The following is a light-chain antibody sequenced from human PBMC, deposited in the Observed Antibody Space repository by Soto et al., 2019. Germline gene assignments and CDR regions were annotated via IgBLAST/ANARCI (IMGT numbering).Light chain of an antibody. CDR1: QSVSNY. Sequence: EIVLTQSQATLSFSAGERGYLSCRASQSVSNYVAWYQQKPGQAPRLLIYDASNRATGIPARFSGSGSGTDFTPTISSLEPEDFAVYYCQQRSNWLFGPGTKVDIK. CDR3: QQRSNWL. V-gene: IGKV3-11*01. J-gene: IGKJ3*01. CDR2: DAS.